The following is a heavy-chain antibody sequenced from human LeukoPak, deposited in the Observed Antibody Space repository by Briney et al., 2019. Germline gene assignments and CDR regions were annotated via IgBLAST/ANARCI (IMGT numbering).Heavy chain of an antibody. CDR1: GGSISNYY. CDR3: ACLSSNGRRAFDI. D-gene: IGHD2-8*01. CDR2: IYNSGNT. Sequence: PSETLSLTCTVSGGSISNYYWTWIRQPPGKGLEWVGYIYNSGNTNHNPSLKGRLTISVDTSKSQLSLKLSSVTAADTAVYYCACLSSNGRRAFDIWGQGTMVTVSS. V-gene: IGHV4-59*08. J-gene: IGHJ3*02.